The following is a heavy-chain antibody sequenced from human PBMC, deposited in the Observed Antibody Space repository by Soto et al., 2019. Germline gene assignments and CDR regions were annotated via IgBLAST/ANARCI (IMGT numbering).Heavy chain of an antibody. D-gene: IGHD6-13*01. CDR1: GYDFTAYD. V-gene: IGHV1-8*02. Sequence: ASVKVSCKASGYDFTAYDINWVRQASGQGLEWMGWMNPINGATGSARRFQGRVSMTRNTATGTAYLELTSLRSDDTAVYYCGRGPSPRAPAGGTPYYYAMDVWGQGTTVTVS. CDR3: GRGPSPRAPAGGTPYYYAMDV. CDR2: MNPINGAT. J-gene: IGHJ6*02.